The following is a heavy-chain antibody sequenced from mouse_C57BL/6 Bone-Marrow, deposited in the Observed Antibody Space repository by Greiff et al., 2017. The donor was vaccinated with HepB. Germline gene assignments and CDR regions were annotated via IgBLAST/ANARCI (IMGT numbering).Heavy chain of an antibody. J-gene: IGHJ1*03. D-gene: IGHD2-10*02. CDR1: GFTFSDYY. V-gene: IGHV5-16*01. CDR3: ARGYGNYVGWYFDV. CDR2: INYDGSST. Sequence: EVQLVESEGGLVQPGSSMKLSCTASGFTFSDYYMAWVRQVPEKGLEWVANINYDGSSTYYLDSLKSRFIISRDNAKNILYMQMSRLKSEDTATYYCARGYGNYVGWYFDVWGTGTTVTVSS.